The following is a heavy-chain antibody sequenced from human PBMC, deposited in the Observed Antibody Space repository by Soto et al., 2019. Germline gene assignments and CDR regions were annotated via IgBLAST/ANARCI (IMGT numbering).Heavy chain of an antibody. CDR2: IIPIFGTA. CDR1: GGTFSSYA. D-gene: IGHD5-18*01. V-gene: IGHV1-69*13. CDR3: AREGYSYGSPGYNWFDP. Sequence: SVKVSCKAAGGTFSSYAISWVRQAPGQGLEWMGGIIPIFGTANYAQKFQGRVTITADESTSTAYMELSSLRSEDTAVYYCAREGYSYGSPGYNWFDPWGQGTLVTVSS. J-gene: IGHJ5*02.